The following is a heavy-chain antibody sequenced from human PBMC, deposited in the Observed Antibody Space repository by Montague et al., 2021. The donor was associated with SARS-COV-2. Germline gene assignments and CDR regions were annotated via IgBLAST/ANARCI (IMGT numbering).Heavy chain of an antibody. D-gene: IGHD2-21*01. V-gene: IGHV3-48*03. Sequence: SLRLSCAAFVFIFSSYEMNWVRQAPGKGLEWISYISSSGGGSTKHYTDSVKGRFTISRDNAKNSLYLQMNSLRVEDTAIYYCARDRDWDDWCGMDVWGQGTTVTVSS. CDR1: VFIFSSYE. J-gene: IGHJ6*02. CDR2: ISSSGGGSTK. CDR3: ARDRDWDDWCGMDV.